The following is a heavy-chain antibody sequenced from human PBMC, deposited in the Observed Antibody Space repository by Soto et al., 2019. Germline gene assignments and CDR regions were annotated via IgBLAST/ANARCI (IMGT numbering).Heavy chain of an antibody. D-gene: IGHD6-13*01. V-gene: IGHV3-23*01. CDR1: GFIFSDIA. Sequence: GGSLRLSCAASGFIFSDIAMSWVRQAPGKGLELVSCISASGTNTYYADSVKGRFTISRDNSKNTLYLQMNSLRAEDTAVYYWAKDREGIAAAVSPYFDYWGQGTLVTVSS. CDR2: ISASGTNT. J-gene: IGHJ4*02. CDR3: AKDREGIAAAVSPYFDY.